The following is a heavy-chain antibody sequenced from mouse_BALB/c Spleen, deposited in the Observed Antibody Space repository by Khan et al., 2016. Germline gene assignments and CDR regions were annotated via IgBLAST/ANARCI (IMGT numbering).Heavy chain of an antibody. CDR2: INTETGEP. Sequence: QIQLVQSGPELKKPGETVKISCKASGYTFTDYSMHWVKQAPGKGLKWMGWINTETGEPTYADDFKGRFAFSLETSASTAYLQINNLKNEDTATYFCARGGNYGFAYWGQGTLVTVSA. J-gene: IGHJ3*01. CDR1: GYTFTDYS. D-gene: IGHD2-1*01. V-gene: IGHV9-2-1*01. CDR3: ARGGNYGFAY.